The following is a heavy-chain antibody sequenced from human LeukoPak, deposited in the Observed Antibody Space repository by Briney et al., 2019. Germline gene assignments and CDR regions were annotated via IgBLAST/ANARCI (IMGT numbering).Heavy chain of an antibody. CDR1: GFTFSSYA. J-gene: IGHJ3*02. CDR3: AKETVVVVAATPDAFDI. V-gene: IGHV3-23*01. Sequence: GGSLRLSCAASGFTFSSYAMSWVRQAPGKGLEWVSGISGSGGSTHYADSVKDRFTISRDNSKNTLYLQMNSLRAADTAVYYCAKETVVVVAATPDAFDIWGQGTMVTVSS. CDR2: ISGSGGST. D-gene: IGHD2-15*01.